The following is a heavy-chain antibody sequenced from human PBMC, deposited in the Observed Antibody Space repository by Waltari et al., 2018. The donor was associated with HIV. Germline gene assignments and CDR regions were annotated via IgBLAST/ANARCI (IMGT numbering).Heavy chain of an antibody. CDR1: GLTLSSFS. D-gene: IGHD6-19*01. CDR3: ATGGWSFYDV. J-gene: IGHJ4*02. Sequence: EEQLVESGGGLVKPGGSLRLSCEATGLTLSSFSMHWVRQAPGKGREWVSSISSGGLYIHYADSVKGRFTISRHNANNSLFLQMNSLRAEDTAVFYCATGGWSFYDVWGRGTLVIVSS. V-gene: IGHV3-21*01. CDR2: ISSGGLYI.